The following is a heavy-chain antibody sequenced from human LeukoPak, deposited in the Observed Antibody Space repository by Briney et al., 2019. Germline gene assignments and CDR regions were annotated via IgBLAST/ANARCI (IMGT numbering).Heavy chain of an antibody. CDR3: ARQVRGVVRRNPRHTNAFDI. V-gene: IGHV3-21*01. Sequence: GGSLRLSCAASEFSVGSNYMTWVRQAPGKGLEWVSSISSSSSYIYYADSVKGRFTISRDNAKNSLYLQMNSLRAEDTAVYYCARQVRGVVRRNPRHTNAFDIWGQGTMVTVSS. J-gene: IGHJ3*02. CDR2: ISSSSSYI. D-gene: IGHD4-23*01. CDR1: EFSVGSNY.